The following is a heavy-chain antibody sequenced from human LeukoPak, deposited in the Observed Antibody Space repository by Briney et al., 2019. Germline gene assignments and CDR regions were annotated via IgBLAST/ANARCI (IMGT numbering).Heavy chain of an antibody. D-gene: IGHD1-1*01. CDR1: GFTFSDYY. Sequence: LRLSCAASGFTFSDYYMSWIRQHPGKGLEWIGYIYYSGSTYYNPSLKSRVTISVDTSKNQFSLKLSSVTAADTAVYYCARARDNLDYWGQGTLVTVSS. CDR2: IYYSGST. CDR3: ARARDNLDY. V-gene: IGHV4-31*11. J-gene: IGHJ4*02.